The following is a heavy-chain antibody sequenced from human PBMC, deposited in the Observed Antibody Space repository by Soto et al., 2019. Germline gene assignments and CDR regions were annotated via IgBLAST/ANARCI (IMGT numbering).Heavy chain of an antibody. CDR3: ARLPRDCNKTSCYYADH. V-gene: IGHV5-51*01. CDR1: GYDFNINW. CDR2: MYPGDSDT. Sequence: PGESLKISCSGSGYDFNINWFGWVRQLPGRGLEWVGIMYPGDSDTRYNPSLQGHVTLSVDVTVSTAFLQWRSLETSDTGMYFCARLPRDCNKTSCYYADHWGQGTQVTVSS. D-gene: IGHD3-3*01. J-gene: IGHJ4*02.